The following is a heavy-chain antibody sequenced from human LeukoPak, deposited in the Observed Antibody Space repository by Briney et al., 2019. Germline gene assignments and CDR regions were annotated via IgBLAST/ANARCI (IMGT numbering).Heavy chain of an antibody. CDR3: AKSRDGHYHGLEY. D-gene: IGHD5-24*01. J-gene: IGHJ4*02. Sequence: GGSLRLSCAASGFTFSTFGMHWVRQAPGKGLGWVAVVRYDGGKEYNVDSVKGRFTISRDNSKNTLSLEMNNLRADDTAVYYCAKSRDGHYHGLEYGGLGTLVTVSS. CDR2: VRYDGGKE. CDR1: GFTFSTFG. V-gene: IGHV3-33*06.